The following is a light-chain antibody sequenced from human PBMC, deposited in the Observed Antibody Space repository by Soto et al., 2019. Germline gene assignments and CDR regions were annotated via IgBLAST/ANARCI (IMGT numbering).Light chain of an antibody. Sequence: QSVLTQPPSVSGAPGQRVIISCTGSSSNIGAGYDVHWYQQFPGTAPKVLIHGNIHGPSGVPDRFSASKSGTSASLVITGLQAEEEADYYCQSYDSNLVVFGGGTKLTVL. J-gene: IGLJ2*01. CDR3: QSYDSNLVV. CDR1: SSNIGAGYD. CDR2: GNI. V-gene: IGLV1-40*01.